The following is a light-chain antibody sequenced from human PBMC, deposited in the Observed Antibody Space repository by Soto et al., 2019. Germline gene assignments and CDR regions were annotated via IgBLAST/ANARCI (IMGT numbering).Light chain of an antibody. CDR1: SSNIRSNT. CDR3: AAWDDSLNGVV. V-gene: IGLV1-44*01. CDR2: SNN. Sequence: QSVLTQPPSASATPGQRVTTSCSGSSSNIRSNTVNWYQQLPGTAPKLLIYSNNQRPSGVPDRFSGSKSGTSASLAISGLQSEDEADYYCAAWDDSLNGVVFGGGTKLTVL. J-gene: IGLJ2*01.